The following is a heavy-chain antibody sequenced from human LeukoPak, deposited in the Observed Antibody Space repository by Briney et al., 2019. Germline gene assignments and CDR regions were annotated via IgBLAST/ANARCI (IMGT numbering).Heavy chain of an antibody. CDR2: IYHSGST. Sequence: SETLSLTCAVSGGSTSSGGYSWSWIRQPPGKGLEWIGYIYHSGSTYYNPSLKSRVTISVDRSKNQFSLKLSSVTAADTAVYYCASGYYYQWSYWGQGTLVTVSS. V-gene: IGHV4-30-2*01. CDR3: ASGYYYQWSY. D-gene: IGHD3-22*01. CDR1: GGSTSSGGYS. J-gene: IGHJ4*02.